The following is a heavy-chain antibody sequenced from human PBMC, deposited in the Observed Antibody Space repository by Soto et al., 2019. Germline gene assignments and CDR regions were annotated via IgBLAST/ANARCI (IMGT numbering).Heavy chain of an antibody. Sequence: PSETLSLTCAVYGGSFSCYYWSWIRQPPGKGLEWIGEINHSGSTNYNPSLKSRVTISVDTSKNQFSLKLSSVTAADTAVYYCARAIPKVPAAMVNYWGQGTLVTVSS. V-gene: IGHV4-34*01. CDR2: INHSGST. D-gene: IGHD2-2*01. CDR3: ARAIPKVPAAMVNY. J-gene: IGHJ4*02. CDR1: GGSFSCYY.